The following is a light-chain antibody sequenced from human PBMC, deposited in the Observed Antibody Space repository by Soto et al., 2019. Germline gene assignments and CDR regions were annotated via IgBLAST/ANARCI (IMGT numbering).Light chain of an antibody. V-gene: IGKV1-39*01. CDR2: AAS. CDR3: QQSYIPPYT. J-gene: IGKJ2*01. Sequence: DIQMTQSPSSLSASVGDTVTITCRASQGISVHLNWYQQKPGKVPKLLIYAASNLHSGVPSRFSGSGSETDFALTISSLQPEDFATSYCQQSYIPPYTFGQGTRLEIK. CDR1: QGISVH.